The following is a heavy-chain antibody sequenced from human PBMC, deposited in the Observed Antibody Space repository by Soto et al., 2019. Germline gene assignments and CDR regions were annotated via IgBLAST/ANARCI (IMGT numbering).Heavy chain of an antibody. V-gene: IGHV2-5*02. D-gene: IGHD3-10*01. CDR3: APSAYAYGLPGDY. Sequence: QITLKESGPTLVKPTQTLTLTCTFSGFSLTINRVGVGWIRQPPGKALEWLALIYSDEDTRYNPSLKNRLTINEDSSKNQVVLTMTNMDPVDTATYYCAPSAYAYGLPGDYCGQGTLVTVSS. CDR2: IYSDEDT. J-gene: IGHJ4*02. CDR1: GFSLTINRVG.